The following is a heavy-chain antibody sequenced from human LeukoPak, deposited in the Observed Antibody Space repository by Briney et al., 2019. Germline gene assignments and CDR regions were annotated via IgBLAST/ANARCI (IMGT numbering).Heavy chain of an antibody. J-gene: IGHJ4*02. Sequence: SVKVSCKASGGTFSSYTISWVRQAPGQGLEWMGRIIPILGIANYAQKFQGRVTITADKSTSTAYMELSSLRSEDTAVYYCANGLEVYYFDYWGQGTLVTVSS. D-gene: IGHD1-1*01. CDR3: ANGLEVYYFDY. CDR1: GGTFSSYT. CDR2: IIPILGIA. V-gene: IGHV1-69*02.